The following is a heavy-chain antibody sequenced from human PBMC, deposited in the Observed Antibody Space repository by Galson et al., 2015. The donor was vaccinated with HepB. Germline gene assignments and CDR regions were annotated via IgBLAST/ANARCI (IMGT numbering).Heavy chain of an antibody. J-gene: IGHJ6*02. CDR3: ARAVRMATIGSPHYYYYYGMDV. Sequence: SVKVSCKASGGTFSSYAISWVRQAPGQGLEWMGGIIPIFGTANYAQKFQGRVTITADESTSTAYMELSSLRSEDTAVYYCARAVRMATIGSPHYYYYYGMDVWGQGTTVTVSS. CDR2: IIPIFGTA. CDR1: GGTFSSYA. V-gene: IGHV1-69*13. D-gene: IGHD5-24*01.